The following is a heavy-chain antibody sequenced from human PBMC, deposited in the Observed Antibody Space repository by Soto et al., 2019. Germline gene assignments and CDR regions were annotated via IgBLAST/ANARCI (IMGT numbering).Heavy chain of an antibody. CDR3: AKGKAHTLFGVDTLFDY. V-gene: IGHV3-23*01. CDR2: VSGNGGTT. Sequence: GGSLRLSCAASGFPFGSYAMSWVRQAPGKGLEWVSLVSGNGGTTNYADSVKGRFTISRDNSQKTLYLQMNSLRAEDTAIYYCAKGKAHTLFGVDTLFDYWGQGTLVTVSS. D-gene: IGHD3-3*01. CDR1: GFPFGSYA. J-gene: IGHJ4*02.